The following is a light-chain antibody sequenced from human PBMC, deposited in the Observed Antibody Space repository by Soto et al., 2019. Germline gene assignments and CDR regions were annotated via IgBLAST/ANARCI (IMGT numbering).Light chain of an antibody. CDR2: DVT. V-gene: IGLV2-11*01. J-gene: IGLJ3*02. Sequence: QSALTQPASVSGSPGQSIIISCTGTSSDVGGYNYVSWYQHHPGKAPKLMIYDVTKRPSGVPDRFSGSKSGNTASLTISGLQAEDEADYYCCSYAGSYTQVFGGGTKLTVL. CDR3: CSYAGSYTQV. CDR1: SSDVGGYNY.